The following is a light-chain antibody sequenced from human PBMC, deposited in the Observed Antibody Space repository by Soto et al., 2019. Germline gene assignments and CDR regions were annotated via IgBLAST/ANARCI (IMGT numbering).Light chain of an antibody. Sequence: DIQMTQSPSTLSASVGDRFTFTCRASESISSWLAWYQQKPGKAPKLLIYKASALQSGVPSRFSGSGSGTEFTLTISSLQPDDFATYYCQQYKSYSSWTFGQGTKV. J-gene: IGKJ1*01. CDR1: ESISSW. CDR3: QQYKSYSSWT. V-gene: IGKV1-5*03. CDR2: KAS.